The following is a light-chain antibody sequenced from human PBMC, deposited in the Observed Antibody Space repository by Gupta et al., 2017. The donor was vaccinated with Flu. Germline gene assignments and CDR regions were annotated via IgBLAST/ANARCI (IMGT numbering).Light chain of an antibody. CDR3: AALTDSLSGWV. Sequence: QSVLTQPPSASGTPGQRVPISCSRSISNIGIICVYVGSVYVYWWRQLPGTAPNLLIYKHNQRPSGVPDRVSGSKSGTSASLAISGLRAEDEADYYCAALTDSLSGWVFGGGTKLTVL. J-gene: IGLJ3*02. CDR1: ISNIGIIC. CDR2: KHN. V-gene: IGLV1-47*01.